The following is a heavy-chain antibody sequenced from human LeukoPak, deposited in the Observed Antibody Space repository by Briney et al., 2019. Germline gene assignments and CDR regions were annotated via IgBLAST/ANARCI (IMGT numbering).Heavy chain of an antibody. V-gene: IGHV1-69*01. Sequence: SVKVSCKASGGTFSSYAISWVRQAPGQGLEWMGGIITIFGTANYAQKFQGRVTITADESTSTAYMELSSLRSEDTAVYYCARVRNYYDSSGYYPDMGWFDPWGQGTLVTVSS. J-gene: IGHJ5*02. CDR3: ARVRNYYDSSGYYPDMGWFDP. CDR1: GGTFSSYA. CDR2: IITIFGTA. D-gene: IGHD3-22*01.